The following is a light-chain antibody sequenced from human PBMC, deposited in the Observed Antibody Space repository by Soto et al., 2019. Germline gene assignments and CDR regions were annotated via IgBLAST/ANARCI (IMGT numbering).Light chain of an antibody. V-gene: IGKV3-20*01. J-gene: IGKJ1*01. CDR1: QTVSSIY. Sequence: ETVLTQSPGTLSLSPGERATLSCRASQTVSSIYLAWYQQKPGQPPRLLIYGVSSRATGIPDRFSGSGSGTDFTLTISRLEPEDFAVYYCHQYSSSSWTFGQGTKVEIK. CDR3: HQYSSSSWT. CDR2: GVS.